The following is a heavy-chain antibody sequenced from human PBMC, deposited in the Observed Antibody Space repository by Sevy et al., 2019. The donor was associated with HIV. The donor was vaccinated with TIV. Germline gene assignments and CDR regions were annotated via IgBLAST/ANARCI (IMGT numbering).Heavy chain of an antibody. Sequence: SETLSLTCAVSGGSISTNNGWSWVRQSPGEGLEWIGEIQHSGSTNYNPSLKSRVTMSVDKSKNQFYRNLTSVTDADTAVYYCARDLNDFWSGPLDVWGQGTTVTVSS. CDR1: GGSISTNNG. D-gene: IGHD3-3*01. CDR2: IQHSGST. J-gene: IGHJ6*02. V-gene: IGHV4-4*02. CDR3: ARDLNDFWSGPLDV.